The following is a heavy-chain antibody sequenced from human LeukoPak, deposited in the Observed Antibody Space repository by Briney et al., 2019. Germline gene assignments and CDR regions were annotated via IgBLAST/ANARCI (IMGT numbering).Heavy chain of an antibody. Sequence: ASVKVSCKVSEYTLAKLSMHWVRQAPGKGLEWMGGFDPEDGERVYAQKFQDRVTMTEDTSTDTAYMKMSSLRPEDTAVYYCATAPEWELPLRYWGQGTLLTVSS. V-gene: IGHV1-24*01. CDR2: FDPEDGER. D-gene: IGHD1-26*01. J-gene: IGHJ4*02. CDR1: EYTLAKLS. CDR3: ATAPEWELPLRY.